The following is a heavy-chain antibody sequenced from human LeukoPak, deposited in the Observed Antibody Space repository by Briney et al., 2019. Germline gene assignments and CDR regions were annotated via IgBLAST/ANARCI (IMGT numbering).Heavy chain of an antibody. CDR3: ARVVSSSDLIDY. CDR2: IYTDGSIT. V-gene: IGHV3-74*01. CDR1: GFTFSSYS. J-gene: IGHJ4*02. D-gene: IGHD3-22*01. Sequence: PGGSLRLSCAASGFTFSSYSMNWVRQAPGKGLVWVSRIYTDGSITNYADSVKGRFTISRDNAKNTLYLQMNSLRADDTAVYYCARVVSSSDLIDYWGQGTLVTVSS.